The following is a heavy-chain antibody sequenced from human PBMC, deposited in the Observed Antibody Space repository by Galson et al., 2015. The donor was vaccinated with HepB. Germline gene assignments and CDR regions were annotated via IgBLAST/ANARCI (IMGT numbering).Heavy chain of an antibody. V-gene: IGHV1-69*10. Sequence: SVKVSCKASGDTFNNYSISWVRQAPGQGLEWLGGIIPIIGITNYAQSFQGRVTITADTSTSTTYMELSNLRSEDTAVYYCARDEAELASNPGFDYWGQGTLVTVSS. CDR2: IIPIIGIT. J-gene: IGHJ4*02. CDR3: ARDEAELASNPGFDY. D-gene: IGHD5-24*01. CDR1: GDTFNNYS.